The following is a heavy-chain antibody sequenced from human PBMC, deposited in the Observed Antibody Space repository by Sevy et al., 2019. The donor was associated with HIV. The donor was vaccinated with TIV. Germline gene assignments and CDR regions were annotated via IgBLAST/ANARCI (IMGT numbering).Heavy chain of an antibody. CDR3: AREPMAVAGTRFDY. CDR1: GASISSYY. Sequence: SETLSLTCNVSGASISSYYWSWIRQPAGKGLDWIGRIYPSGSANYNPSLKSRVSMSLDTSKNQFSLKLTSGTAAETAVYYCAREPMAVAGTRFDYWGQGALVTVSS. D-gene: IGHD6-19*01. V-gene: IGHV4-4*07. J-gene: IGHJ4*02. CDR2: IYPSGSA.